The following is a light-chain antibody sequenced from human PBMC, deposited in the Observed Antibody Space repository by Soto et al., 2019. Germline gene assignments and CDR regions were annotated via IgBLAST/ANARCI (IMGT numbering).Light chain of an antibody. CDR2: GAS. CDR3: QQYDNWPKT. V-gene: IGKV3-15*01. CDR1: QSVATT. Sequence: EAVLTKSPATVSVSNGERATXSCRASQSVATTLAWYQQIPGHAPRLLIYGASKRAIGLPARFSGSGSGTEFTLTITSLQSEDFAVYYCQQYDNWPKTFGQCTRLEIK. J-gene: IGKJ5*01.